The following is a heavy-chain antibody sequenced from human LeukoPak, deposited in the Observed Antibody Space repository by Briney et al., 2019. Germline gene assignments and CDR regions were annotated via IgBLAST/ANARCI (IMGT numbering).Heavy chain of an antibody. CDR3: ARARYETRIWPKSRYDYYHYKDV. D-gene: IGHD3-3*01. CDR2: INAGNGNT. CDR1: GYRLTNNW. V-gene: IGHV1-3*03. Sequence: GESLKISCKISGYRLTNNWIGWVRQAPGQRLEWMGWINAGNGNTKYSQEFQDRVTITRDTSASTAYMELSSLRSEDMAVYYCARARYETRIWPKSRYDYYHYKDVWGKGTTVTVSS. J-gene: IGHJ6*03.